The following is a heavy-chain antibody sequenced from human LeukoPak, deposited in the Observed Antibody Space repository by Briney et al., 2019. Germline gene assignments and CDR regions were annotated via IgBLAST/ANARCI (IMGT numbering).Heavy chain of an antibody. J-gene: IGHJ4*02. CDR2: ISGSGGST. Sequence: PGGSLRLSCAASGFTFSSYAMSWVRRAPGKGLEWVSAISGSGGSTYYADSVKGRFTISRDNSKNTLYLQMNSLRAEDTAVYYCAKSDIWQQLVDYWGQGTLVTVSS. V-gene: IGHV3-23*01. D-gene: IGHD6-13*01. CDR1: GFTFSSYA. CDR3: AKSDIWQQLVDY.